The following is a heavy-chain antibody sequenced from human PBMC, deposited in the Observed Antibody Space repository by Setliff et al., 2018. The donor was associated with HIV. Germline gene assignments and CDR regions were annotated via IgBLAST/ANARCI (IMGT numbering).Heavy chain of an antibody. CDR2: INTDGSDT. V-gene: IGHV3-74*01. Sequence: PGGSLRLSCAASGFTFGNYWMHWVRQAPGKGPVDISHINTDGSDTNYAASVKGRFTISRDNAKYTLYLQINSLRAEDTAMYYCARETGSGSFYVYWGQGTQVTVSS. CDR3: ARETGSGSFYVY. J-gene: IGHJ4*02. D-gene: IGHD3-10*01. CDR1: GFTFGNYW.